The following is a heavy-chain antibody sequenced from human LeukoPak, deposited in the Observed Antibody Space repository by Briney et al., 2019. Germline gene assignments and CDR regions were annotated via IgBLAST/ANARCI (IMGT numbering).Heavy chain of an antibody. J-gene: IGHJ6*02. V-gene: IGHV4-59*01. CDR1: GGFIISYY. D-gene: IGHD3-16*01. CDR3: ARVRLGGRETYNMDV. Sequence: RTSETLSLTCTVSGGFIISYYWSWIRQPPGKGLECIGYIYYSGSTSYNPSLKSRVTISVDTSKNLFSLKLTSVTAADTAVYYCARVRLGGRETYNMDVWGQGTTVTVSS. CDR2: IYYSGST.